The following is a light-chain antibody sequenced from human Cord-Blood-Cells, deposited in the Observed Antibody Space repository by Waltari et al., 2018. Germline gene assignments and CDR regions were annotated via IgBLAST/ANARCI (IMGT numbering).Light chain of an antibody. V-gene: IGLV3-19*01. CDR2: GKN. CDR3: NSRDSSGNHWV. CDR1: SLRSYY. J-gene: IGLJ3*02. Sequence: SSELTKDPAVSVALGQTVRITCQGDSLRSYYASWYQQKPGQAPVLVIYGKNNRPSGIPDRFSGSSSGITASLTIPGAQAEDEADYYCNSRDSSGNHWVFGGGTKLTVL.